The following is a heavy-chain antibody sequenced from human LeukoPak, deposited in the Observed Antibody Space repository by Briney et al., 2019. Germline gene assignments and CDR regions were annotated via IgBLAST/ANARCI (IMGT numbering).Heavy chain of an antibody. J-gene: IGHJ5*02. CDR2: ISSSGSTI. CDR1: GFTFSDYY. Sequence: SGGSLRLSCAACGFTFSDYYMSWIRQAPGKGLEWVSYISSSGSTIYYADSVKGRFTISRDNAKNSLSLQMNSLRAEDTAVYYCVRPLMYYYGSETYFWFDPWGQGTLVTVSS. V-gene: IGHV3-11*04. CDR3: VRPLMYYYGSETYFWFDP. D-gene: IGHD3-10*01.